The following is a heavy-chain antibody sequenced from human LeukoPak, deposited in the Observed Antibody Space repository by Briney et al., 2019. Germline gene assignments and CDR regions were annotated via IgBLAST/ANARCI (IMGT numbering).Heavy chain of an antibody. Sequence: SETLSLTCTASGGSITSYYWSWIRQPAGKGLEWIGYIYYSGSTNYNPSLKSRVTISVDTSKNQFSLKLSSVTAADTAVYYCARGGVNYKIAGPWGQGALVTVSS. CDR1: GGSITSYY. J-gene: IGHJ5*02. D-gene: IGHD3-10*01. CDR3: ARGGVNYKIAGP. V-gene: IGHV4-59*01. CDR2: IYYSGST.